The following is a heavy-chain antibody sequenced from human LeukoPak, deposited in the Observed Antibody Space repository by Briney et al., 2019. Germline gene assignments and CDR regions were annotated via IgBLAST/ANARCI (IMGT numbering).Heavy chain of an antibody. V-gene: IGHV4-59*01. CDR1: GGSISGYY. Sequence: SETLSLTCTVSGGSISGYYWSWIRQPPGKGLEWIGYIFYSGSTNYNPSLKSRVTISVDTSKNQFSLKLSSVTAADTAVYYCARAGDAYYYYMDVWGKGTTVTISS. CDR3: ARAGDAYYYYMDV. CDR2: IFYSGST. J-gene: IGHJ6*03.